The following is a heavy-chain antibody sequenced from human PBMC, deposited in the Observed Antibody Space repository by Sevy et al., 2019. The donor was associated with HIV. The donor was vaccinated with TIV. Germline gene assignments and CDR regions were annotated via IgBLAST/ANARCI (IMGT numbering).Heavy chain of an antibody. Sequence: GGSLRLSCAASGFTFSSYSMNWVRQAPGKGLAWASYISSSSSTRYYADSVKGRFTISRDNAKNSLYLQMNSLRDEDTAVYYCARAGGYCSSTSGHGAGWFDPWVEGTRVTVSS. CDR2: ISSSSSTR. D-gene: IGHD2-2*01. CDR1: GFTFSSYS. CDR3: ARAGGYCSSTSGHGAGWFDP. J-gene: IGHJ5*02. V-gene: IGHV3-48*02.